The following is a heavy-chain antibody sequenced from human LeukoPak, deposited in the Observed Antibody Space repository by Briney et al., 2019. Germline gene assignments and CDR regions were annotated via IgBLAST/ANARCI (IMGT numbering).Heavy chain of an antibody. CDR2: INHSGST. J-gene: IGHJ4*02. V-gene: IGHV4-34*01. Sequence: SSETLSLTCAVYGRSFSGYYWSWIRQPPGKGLEWIGEINHSGSTNYNPSLKSRVTISVDTSKNQFSLKLSSVTAADTAVYYCARGDFWSGSPYDYWGQGTLVTVSS. CDR3: ARGDFWSGSPYDY. D-gene: IGHD3-3*01. CDR1: GRSFSGYY.